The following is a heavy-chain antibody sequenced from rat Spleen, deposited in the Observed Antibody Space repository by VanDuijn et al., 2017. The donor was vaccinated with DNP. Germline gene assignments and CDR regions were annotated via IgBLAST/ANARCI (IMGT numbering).Heavy chain of an antibody. D-gene: IGHD1-11*01. J-gene: IGHJ2*01. Sequence: QVQMRETGPGLVQTTQTLSVTCTVSGFSLTSYGVHWVRQVPGKGLEWMGIMWSDGDTLYKLGLKSRLSITWDTSKSQVFFKMNSLQTEDTATYYCARDRGGPWLFDYWGQGVMVTVSS. CDR2: MWSDGDT. V-gene: IGHV2-77*01. CDR3: ARDRGGPWLFDY. CDR1: GFSLTSYG.